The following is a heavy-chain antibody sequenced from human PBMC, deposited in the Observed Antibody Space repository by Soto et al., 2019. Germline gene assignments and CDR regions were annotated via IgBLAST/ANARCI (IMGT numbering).Heavy chain of an antibody. CDR3: ARDPPPHHYDSSGPNWFDP. CDR1: GGTFSSYA. J-gene: IGHJ5*02. CDR2: IIPIFGTA. Sequence: SVKVSCKASGGTFSSYAISWVRQAPGQGLEWMGGIIPIFGTANYAQKFQGRVTITADESTSTAYMELSSLRSEDTAVYYCARDPPPHHYDSSGPNWFDPWGQGTLVTVSS. D-gene: IGHD3-22*01. V-gene: IGHV1-69*13.